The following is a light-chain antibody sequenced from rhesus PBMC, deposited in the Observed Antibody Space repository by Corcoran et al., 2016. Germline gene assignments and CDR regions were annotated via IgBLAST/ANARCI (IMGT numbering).Light chain of an antibody. CDR3: QHSFGSPLT. J-gene: IGKJ4*01. Sequence: DIQMTQSPSSLSASVGDRVTITCRASEDVDNYLHWYQQKPGTAPRLLIYKTSILQTGAPSRFSGSGSGTSFTLTISSLRPEDFGTYYCQHSFGSPLTFDGGTKVDLK. V-gene: IGKV1-74*01. CDR1: EDVDNY. CDR2: KTS.